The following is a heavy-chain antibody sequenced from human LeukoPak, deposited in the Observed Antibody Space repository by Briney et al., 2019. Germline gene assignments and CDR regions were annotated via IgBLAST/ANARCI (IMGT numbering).Heavy chain of an antibody. V-gene: IGHV4-4*07. J-gene: IGHJ4*02. Sequence: SETLSLTCTVSGGSISSYYWSWIRQPAGKGLEWIGRIYTSGSTNYNPSLKSRVTMSVDTSRNQFSLKLSSVTAADTAVYYCARGHSRDGYTPPGYWGQGTLVTVSS. CDR3: ARGHSRDGYTPPGY. D-gene: IGHD5-24*01. CDR2: IYTSGST. CDR1: GGSISSYY.